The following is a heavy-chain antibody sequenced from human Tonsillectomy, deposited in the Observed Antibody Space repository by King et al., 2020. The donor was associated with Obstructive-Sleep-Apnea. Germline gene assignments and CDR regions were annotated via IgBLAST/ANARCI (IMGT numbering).Heavy chain of an antibody. CDR1: GGSISSYY. J-gene: IGHJ6*02. CDR3: AGDAYSSSWYPYYYYGMDV. V-gene: IGHV4-59*01. D-gene: IGHD6-13*01. CDR2: IYYSGST. Sequence: LQLQESGPGLVKPSETLSLTCTVSGGSISSYYWSWIRQPPGKGLEWIGYIYYSGSTNYNPSLKSRVTISVDTSKNQFSLKLSSVTAAATAVYYCAGDAYSSSWYPYYYYGMDVWGQGTTVTVSS.